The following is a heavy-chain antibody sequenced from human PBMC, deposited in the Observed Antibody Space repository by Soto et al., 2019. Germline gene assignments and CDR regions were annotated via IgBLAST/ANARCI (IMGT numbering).Heavy chain of an antibody. D-gene: IGHD2-21*02. V-gene: IGHV3-23*01. CDR3: AKVPLGGDYYPYYYFDY. CDR1: GFTFSSYA. J-gene: IGHJ4*02. CDR2: ISGSGGST. Sequence: GGSLRLSCAASGFTFSSYAMSWVRQAPGKGLEWVSAISGSGGSTYYADSVKGRFTISRDNSKNTLYLQMNSLRAEDTAVYYCAKVPLGGDYYPYYYFDYWGQGTLVTVSS.